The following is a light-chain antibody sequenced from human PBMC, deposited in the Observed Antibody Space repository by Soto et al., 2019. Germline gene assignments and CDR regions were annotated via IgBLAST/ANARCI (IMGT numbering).Light chain of an antibody. CDR1: QSVSSSY. J-gene: IGKJ5*01. CDR3: QQYGTAPIT. Sequence: EIVVTQSPGPLSLSPGERATLSCRASQSVSSSYLAWYQQRRGQAPRLLIYGATSRATGIPDRFSGSGSGTDFTLTISRLEPEDFAVYYCQQYGTAPITFGQGTRLEIK. CDR2: GAT. V-gene: IGKV3-20*01.